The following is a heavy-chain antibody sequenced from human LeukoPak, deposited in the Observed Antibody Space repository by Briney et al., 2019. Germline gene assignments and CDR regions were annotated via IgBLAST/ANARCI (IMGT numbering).Heavy chain of an antibody. CDR1: GFTFSTYA. V-gene: IGHV3-23*01. Sequence: GGSLRLSCAASGFTFSTYAMSWVRQAPGKGLEWVSVISGSGGSPYYADSVKGRFTISRDNSKNTLYLQMNSLSAEDMGVYYCAKGGSVTAPDDAFDIWGQGTMVTVSS. D-gene: IGHD5/OR15-5a*01. CDR3: AKGGSVTAPDDAFDI. J-gene: IGHJ3*02. CDR2: ISGSGGSP.